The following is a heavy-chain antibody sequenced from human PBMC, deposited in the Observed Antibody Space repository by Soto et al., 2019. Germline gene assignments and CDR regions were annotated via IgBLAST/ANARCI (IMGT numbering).Heavy chain of an antibody. Sequence: PSETLSLTCTVSGGSISSYYWSWIRQPPGKGLEWIGYIYYSGSTNYNPSLKSRVTISVDTSKNQFSLKLSSVTAADTAVYYCARHQRGCSYGYYYYMDVWGKGTTVTVSS. CDR2: IYYSGST. V-gene: IGHV4-59*08. CDR1: GGSISSYY. J-gene: IGHJ6*03. CDR3: ARHQRGCSYGYYYYMDV. D-gene: IGHD5-18*01.